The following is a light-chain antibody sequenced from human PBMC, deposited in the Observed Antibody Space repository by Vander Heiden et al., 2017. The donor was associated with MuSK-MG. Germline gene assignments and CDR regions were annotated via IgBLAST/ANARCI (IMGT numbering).Light chain of an antibody. CDR2: AAS. CDR1: RSITNY. V-gene: IGKV1-39*01. J-gene: IGKJ1*01. CDR3: QANAHFPHGS. Sequence: DVQITQSPTSLSASVGDRVTITCRASRSITNYLSWYQHKPGKAPRLLIYAASSLQSGVPSRFSGSGYGTEFTLTIDGRQREDFASYYCQANAHFPHGSFGQGTKVEIK.